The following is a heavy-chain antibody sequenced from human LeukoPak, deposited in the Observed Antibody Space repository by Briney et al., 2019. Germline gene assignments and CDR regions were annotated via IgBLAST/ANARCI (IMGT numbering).Heavy chain of an antibody. CDR3: ARGGTWIQLWPFDY. CDR2: VSSGSSTI. V-gene: IGHV3-11*04. J-gene: IGHJ4*02. Sequence: GGSLRLSCAASGFTFSDYYMSWIRQAPGKALEWVSYVSSGSSTIYYADSVKGRFTISRDNAKNSLYLQMNSLRAEDTAVYYCARGGTWIQLWPFDYWGQGTLVTVSS. CDR1: GFTFSDYY. D-gene: IGHD5-18*01.